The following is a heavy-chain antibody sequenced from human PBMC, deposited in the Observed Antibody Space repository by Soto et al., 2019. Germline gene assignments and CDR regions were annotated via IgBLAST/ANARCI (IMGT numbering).Heavy chain of an antibody. Sequence: EVQLVQSGGGLVQPGGSLRLSCAASGFTFSNYWIHWVRQAPGKGLVVVSRITSDGTGTAYAGSVEARFTISRDNARSMVYLQMNSLRAEDTAVYYCARDGGYGTPFDHWGQGTLVTVSS. J-gene: IGHJ4*02. CDR3: ARDGGYGTPFDH. D-gene: IGHD5-12*01. CDR2: ITSDGTGT. V-gene: IGHV3-74*01. CDR1: GFTFSNYW.